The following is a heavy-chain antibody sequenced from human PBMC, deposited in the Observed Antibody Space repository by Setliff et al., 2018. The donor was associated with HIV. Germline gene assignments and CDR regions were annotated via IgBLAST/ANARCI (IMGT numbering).Heavy chain of an antibody. CDR3: ARGARLQYFDWPSYALDV. J-gene: IGHJ6*02. Sequence: GESLKISCAASEFTFSSYSMNWVRQAPGTGLEWVASISSSGAHIFYAESLKGRFSVSRDNGRNFLYLQMSSLRADDTAICYCARGARLQYFDWPSYALDVWGQGTTVTVSS. D-gene: IGHD3-9*01. CDR1: EFTFSSYS. V-gene: IGHV3-21*06. CDR2: ISSSGAHI.